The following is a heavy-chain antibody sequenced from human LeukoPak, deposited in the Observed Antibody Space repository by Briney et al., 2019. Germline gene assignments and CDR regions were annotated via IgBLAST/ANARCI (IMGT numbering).Heavy chain of an antibody. J-gene: IGHJ6*02. D-gene: IGHD6-19*01. CDR2: IYYSGST. CDR1: GGSVSSGTYY. CDR3: ARRQWRPRYGMDV. V-gene: IGHV4-61*01. Sequence: SETLSLTCTVSGGSVSSGTYYWSWIRQPPGKGLEWFGYIYYSGSTNYNPSLKSRVTISVDTSKNQFSLKLSSVTAADTAVYYCARRQWRPRYGMDVWGQGTTVTVSS.